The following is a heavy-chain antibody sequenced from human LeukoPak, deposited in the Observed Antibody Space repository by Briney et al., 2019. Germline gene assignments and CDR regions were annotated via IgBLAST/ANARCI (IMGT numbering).Heavy chain of an antibody. CDR1: GGSISSYY. Sequence: KPSETLSLTCTVSGGSISSYYWSWIRQPPGKGLEWIGYIYYSRSTNYNPSLKSRVTLSVDTSQNQFSLKLSSVTAADTAVYYCARGGYSYGFDNFDFWGQGTLVTVSS. D-gene: IGHD5-18*01. J-gene: IGHJ4*02. CDR3: ARGGYSYGFDNFDF. CDR2: IYYSRST. V-gene: IGHV4-59*01.